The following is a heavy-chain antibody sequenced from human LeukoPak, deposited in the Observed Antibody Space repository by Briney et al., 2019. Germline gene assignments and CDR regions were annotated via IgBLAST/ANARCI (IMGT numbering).Heavy chain of an antibody. CDR1: GFTFSSYS. V-gene: IGHV3-48*01. D-gene: IGHD1-7*01. J-gene: IGHJ4*02. CDR2: ISSSSTI. Sequence: GGSLRLSCAASGFTFSSYSMNWVRQAPGKGLEWVSYISSSSTIYYADSVKGRFTISRDNAKNSLYLQMNSLRAEDTAVYYCARILSISPELRFPFDYWGQGTLVTVSS. CDR3: ARILSISPELRFPFDY.